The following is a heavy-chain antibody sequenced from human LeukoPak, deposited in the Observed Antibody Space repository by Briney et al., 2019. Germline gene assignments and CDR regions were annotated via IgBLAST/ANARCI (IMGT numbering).Heavy chain of an antibody. Sequence: SETLSLTCAVYGGSFSGYYWSWIRQPPGRGLEWIGEINHSGSTNYNPSLKSRVTISVDTSKNQFSLKLSSVTAADTAVYYCASLCSSGWADYWGQGTLVTVSS. J-gene: IGHJ4*02. D-gene: IGHD6-19*01. CDR3: ASLCSSGWADY. CDR1: GGSFSGYY. CDR2: INHSGST. V-gene: IGHV4-34*01.